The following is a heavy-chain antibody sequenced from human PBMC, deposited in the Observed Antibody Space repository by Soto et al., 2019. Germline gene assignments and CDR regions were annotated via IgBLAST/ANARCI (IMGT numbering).Heavy chain of an antibody. V-gene: IGHV3-30-3*01. Sequence: QVQLVESGGGVVQPGRSLRLSCAASGFTFSSCAMHWVRQAQGKGLEWVALISYDGSNKYYADSVKGRFTISRDNYKKTLYLQMNSLRAEDTAVYYCARDKRDLRVLEWSYYFDYWGQGTLVTVSS. J-gene: IGHJ4*02. D-gene: IGHD3-3*01. CDR2: ISYDGSNK. CDR3: ARDKRDLRVLEWSYYFDY. CDR1: GFTFSSCA.